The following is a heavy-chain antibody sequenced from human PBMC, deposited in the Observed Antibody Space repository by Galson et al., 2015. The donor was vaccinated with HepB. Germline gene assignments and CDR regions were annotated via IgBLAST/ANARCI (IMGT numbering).Heavy chain of an antibody. J-gene: IGHJ4*02. CDR1: GGSISSSSYY. D-gene: IGHD4-17*01. Sequence: ETLSLTCTVSGGSISSSSYYWGWIRQPPVKGLEWIGSICYSGSTYHNPPLKSRVTISVDPSKNQFSLKLSSVTAVDTAVYYCASYGAWGQGTLVTVSS. CDR2: ICYSGST. V-gene: IGHV4-39*01. CDR3: ASYGA.